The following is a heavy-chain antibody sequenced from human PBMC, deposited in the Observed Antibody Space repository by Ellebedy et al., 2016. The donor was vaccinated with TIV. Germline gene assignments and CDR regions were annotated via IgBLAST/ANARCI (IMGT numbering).Heavy chain of an antibody. Sequence: GSLRLSCTVSGGSINNYYWTWIRQPPGKGLEWIGYILSSGSTDYNPSLASRATISLDPSKKQFSLKLSSVSAADTAVYYCARRSGGSWYNYWGQGTLVTVSS. D-gene: IGHD6-13*01. J-gene: IGHJ4*02. V-gene: IGHV4-4*08. CDR3: ARRSGGSWYNY. CDR1: GGSINNYY. CDR2: ILSSGST.